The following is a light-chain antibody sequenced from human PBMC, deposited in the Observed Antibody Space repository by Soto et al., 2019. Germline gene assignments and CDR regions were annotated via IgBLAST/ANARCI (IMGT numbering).Light chain of an antibody. CDR3: SSWTGNNFVV. J-gene: IGLJ2*01. CDR1: SSNVGAYNY. CDR2: EVT. Sequence: QSALTQPPSASGSPGQSVTISCTGTSSNVGAYNYVSWYQQHPGKAPKLMIYEVTKRPSGVPDRVSGSKSGSKDSLTVSGLQAEDEADDYCSSWTGNNFVVFGGGTKLTVL. V-gene: IGLV2-8*01.